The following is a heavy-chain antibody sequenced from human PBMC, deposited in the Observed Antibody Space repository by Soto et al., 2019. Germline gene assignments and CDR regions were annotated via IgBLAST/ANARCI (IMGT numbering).Heavy chain of an antibody. CDR1: GFTFSSYG. J-gene: IGHJ4*02. D-gene: IGHD2-2*01. CDR3: AKARVSCSSTSCFLSTYVDY. Sequence: GGSLRLSCAASGFTFSSYGMHWVRQAPGKGLEWVAVISYDGSNKYYADSVKGRFTISRDNSKNTLYLQMNSLRAEDTAVYYCAKARVSCSSTSCFLSTYVDYWGQGTLVTVSS. CDR2: ISYDGSNK. V-gene: IGHV3-30*18.